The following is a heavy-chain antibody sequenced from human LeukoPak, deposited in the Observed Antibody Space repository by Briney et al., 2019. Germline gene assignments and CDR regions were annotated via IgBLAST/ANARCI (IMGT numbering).Heavy chain of an antibody. CDR1: GYTITGYY. V-gene: IGHV1-2*02. J-gene: IGHJ4*02. Sequence: ASVKVSCKAFGYTITGYYIHWVRQAPGQGLEWMGWINPNNGGTNSAQKFQGRVTMTRDTSTSTVYMELSSLRSDDTDVYYCARDLGGSYQDYWGQGTLVTVSS. D-gene: IGHD1-26*01. CDR2: INPNNGGT. CDR3: ARDLGGSYQDY.